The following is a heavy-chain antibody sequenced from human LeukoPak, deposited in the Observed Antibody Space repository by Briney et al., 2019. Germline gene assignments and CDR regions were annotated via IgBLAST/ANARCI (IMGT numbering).Heavy chain of an antibody. J-gene: IGHJ4*02. Sequence: PGRSLRLSCAASGFTFSEYNMSWIRQAPGKGLEWVSYICSSGSTIYYAYSVKGRSTISRDNAKNALYLQMNSLRAEDTAVYYCARYPMDVNFDYWGQGTLVTVSS. D-gene: IGHD2-2*03. CDR1: GFTFSEYN. CDR3: ARYPMDVNFDY. CDR2: ICSSGSTI. V-gene: IGHV3-11*01.